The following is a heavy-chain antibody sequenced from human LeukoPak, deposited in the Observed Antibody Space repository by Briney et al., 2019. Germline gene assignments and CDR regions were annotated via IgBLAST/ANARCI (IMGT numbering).Heavy chain of an antibody. Sequence: ASVKVSCKASGYTFTSYYMHWVRQAPGQGLEWMGIINPSGGSTSYAQKFQGRVTMTRDTSTSTVYMELSSLRSEGTAVYYCARDSGGYYDSSGYLGNHAFDIWGQGTMVTVSS. CDR2: INPSGGST. V-gene: IGHV1-46*01. CDR3: ARDSGGYYDSSGYLGNHAFDI. J-gene: IGHJ3*02. D-gene: IGHD3-22*01. CDR1: GYTFTSYY.